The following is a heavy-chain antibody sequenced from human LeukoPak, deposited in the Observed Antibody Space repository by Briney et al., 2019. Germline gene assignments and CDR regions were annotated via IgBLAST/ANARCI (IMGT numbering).Heavy chain of an antibody. CDR3: ARGAIIVADAFDI. CDR1: GFTFSSYS. Sequence: GGSLRLSCAGSGFTFSSYSMNWVRQAPGKGLEWVSSISSSSSYIYYADSVKGRFTISRHNAKKSLYLQMNSLRAEDTAVYYCARGAIIVADAFDIWGQGTMVTVSS. J-gene: IGHJ3*02. CDR2: ISSSSSYI. V-gene: IGHV3-21*01. D-gene: IGHD2/OR15-2a*01.